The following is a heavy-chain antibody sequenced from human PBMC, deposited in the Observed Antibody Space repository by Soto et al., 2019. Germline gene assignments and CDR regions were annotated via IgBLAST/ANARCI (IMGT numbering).Heavy chain of an antibody. J-gene: IGHJ4*02. CDR3: AQDVSASGSFFDY. V-gene: IGHV3-9*01. CDR1: GFTFDDYA. Sequence: EVQLVESGGCLVQPGRSLRLSFAASGFTFDDYAMHWVRQAPGKGLEWVSGISWNSGSVGYADSVKGRFTISRDNAKNSLYLQMNGLRPQDTALYYCAQDVSASGSFFDYWGQGTLVTVSS. D-gene: IGHD3-10*01. CDR2: ISWNSGSV.